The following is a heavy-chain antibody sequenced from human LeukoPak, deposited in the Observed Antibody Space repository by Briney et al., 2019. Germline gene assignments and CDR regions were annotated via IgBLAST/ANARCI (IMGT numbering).Heavy chain of an antibody. D-gene: IGHD3-10*01. CDR2: INHSGST. Sequence: SETLSLTCAVYGGSFSGYYWSWIRQPPGKGLEWIGEINHSGSTNYNPSLKSRVTVSVDTSKNQFSLKLSSVTAADTAVYYCARGRLGRYYGSGSYYRWFDPWGQGTLVTVSS. V-gene: IGHV4-34*01. CDR3: ARGRLGRYYGSGSYYRWFDP. J-gene: IGHJ5*02. CDR1: GGSFSGYY.